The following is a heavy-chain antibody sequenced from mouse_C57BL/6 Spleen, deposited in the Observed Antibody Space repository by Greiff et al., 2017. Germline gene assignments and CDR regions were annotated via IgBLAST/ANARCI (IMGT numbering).Heavy chain of an antibody. J-gene: IGHJ4*01. Sequence: QVQLQQSGAELARPGASVKLSCKASGYTFTSYGISWVKQRTGQGLEWIGEIYPRSGNTYYNEKFKGKATLTADKSSSTAYMALRSLTSEDSAVYFCARSYYGSKDAMDYWGQGTSGTVSS. CDR1: GYTFTSYG. CDR2: IYPRSGNT. D-gene: IGHD1-1*01. V-gene: IGHV1-81*01. CDR3: ARSYYGSKDAMDY.